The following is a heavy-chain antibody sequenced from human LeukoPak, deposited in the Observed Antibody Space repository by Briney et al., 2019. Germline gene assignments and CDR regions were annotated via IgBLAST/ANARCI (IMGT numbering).Heavy chain of an antibody. D-gene: IGHD6-13*01. CDR3: TTDSPSIAAATY. Sequence: NPGGTLRLSCAASGFTFSNAWMSWVRQAPGKGLEWVGRIKSKTDGGTTDYAAPVKGRFTISRDDSKNTLYLQMNSLKTEDTAVYYCTTDSPSIAAATYWGQGTLVTVSS. CDR1: GFTFSNAW. V-gene: IGHV3-15*01. J-gene: IGHJ4*02. CDR2: IKSKTDGGTT.